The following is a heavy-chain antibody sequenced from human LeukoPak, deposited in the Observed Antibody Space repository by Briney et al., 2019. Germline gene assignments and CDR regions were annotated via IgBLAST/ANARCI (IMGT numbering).Heavy chain of an antibody. Sequence: SETLSLTCTVSGGSISSSSYYWGWIRQPPGKGLEWIGSIYYSGSTYYNPSLKSRVIISVDTSKNQFSLKLSSVTAADTAVYYCARHVVVPPAMGRFDPWGQGTLVTVSS. CDR2: IYYSGST. CDR1: GGSISSSSYY. V-gene: IGHV4-39*01. CDR3: ARHVVVPPAMGRFDP. J-gene: IGHJ5*02. D-gene: IGHD2-2*01.